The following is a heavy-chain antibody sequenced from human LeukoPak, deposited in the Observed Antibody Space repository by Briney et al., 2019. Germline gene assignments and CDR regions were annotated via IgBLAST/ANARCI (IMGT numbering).Heavy chain of an antibody. Sequence: SETLSLTCAVYGGSFSGYHWSWIRQPPGKGLEWIGEINHSGSTNYNPSLKSRVTISVDTSKNQFSLKLSSVTAADTAVYYCARGGVNSSGIDYRGQGTLVTVSS. V-gene: IGHV4-34*01. D-gene: IGHD6-19*01. CDR2: INHSGST. J-gene: IGHJ4*02. CDR3: ARGGVNSSGIDY. CDR1: GGSFSGYH.